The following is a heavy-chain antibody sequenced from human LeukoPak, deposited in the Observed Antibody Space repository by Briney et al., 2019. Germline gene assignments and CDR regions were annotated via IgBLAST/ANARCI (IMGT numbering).Heavy chain of an antibody. J-gene: IGHJ4*02. D-gene: IGHD6-13*01. V-gene: IGHV4-59*01. CDR1: GGSISSYY. CDR2: IYYSGST. CDR3: ARVYRVYSSSWYPFDY. Sequence: PWETLSLTCTVSGGSISSYYWSWIRQPPGKGLEWIGYIYYSGSTNYNPSLKSRVTISVDTSKNQFSLKLSSVAAADTAVYYCARVYRVYSSSWYPFDYWGQGTLVTVSS.